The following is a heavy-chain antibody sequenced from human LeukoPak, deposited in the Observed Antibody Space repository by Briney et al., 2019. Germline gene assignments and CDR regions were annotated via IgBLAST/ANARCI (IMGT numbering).Heavy chain of an antibody. CDR2: ISGGGGYTST. J-gene: IGHJ6*02. V-gene: IGHV3-23*01. Sequence: GGALRLSCAASGVTFSNYAMTWVRQAPGKGLEWGSAISGGGGYTSTYFADSVKGRFTISRDNSKNTSYLPMNSLRAEDTAVYYCAKPPPDNYHYYYGMDVWGQGTTVTVSS. CDR1: GVTFSNYA. CDR3: AKPPPDNYHYYYGMDV.